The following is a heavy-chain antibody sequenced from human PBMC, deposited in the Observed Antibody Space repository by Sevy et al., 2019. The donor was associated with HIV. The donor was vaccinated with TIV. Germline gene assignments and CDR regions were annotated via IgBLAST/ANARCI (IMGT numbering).Heavy chain of an antibody. CDR2: INEDGSTK. D-gene: IGHD5-18*01. CDR1: GFNIRTHW. V-gene: IGHV3-7*01. CDR3: VRALLKADSL. Sequence: GGSLRLSCAASGFNIRTHWMLWVRQAPGKGLEWVANINEDGSTKYYLDSVKDRFTISRDNAENSVFLQMNSLRVEDTAVYYCVRALLKADSLWGQGTLVTGSS. J-gene: IGHJ4*02.